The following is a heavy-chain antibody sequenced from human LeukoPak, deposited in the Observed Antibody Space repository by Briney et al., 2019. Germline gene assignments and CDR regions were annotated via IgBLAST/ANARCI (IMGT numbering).Heavy chain of an antibody. J-gene: IGHJ4*02. CDR3: AKGGPRGSYDSSGYYYD. Sequence: GGSLRLSCAASGFTFSSYAMSWVRQAPGKGLEWVSAISGSGGSTYYADSVKGRFTISRDNSKNTLYLQMNSLRAEGTAIYYCAKGGPRGSYDSSGYYYDWGQGTLVTVSS. D-gene: IGHD3-22*01. CDR1: GFTFSSYA. CDR2: ISGSGGST. V-gene: IGHV3-23*01.